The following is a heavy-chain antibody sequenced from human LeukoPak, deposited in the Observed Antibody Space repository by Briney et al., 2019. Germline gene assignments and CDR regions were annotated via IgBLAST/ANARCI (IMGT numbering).Heavy chain of an antibody. CDR2: ISSDGGST. CDR3: ARDWRGYCSSTSCLNWFDP. CDR1: GFTFSTYA. V-gene: IGHV3-64*01. D-gene: IGHD2-2*01. J-gene: IGHJ5*02. Sequence: GGSLRLSCAASGFTFSTYAMHWVRRGPGKGLEYVSTISSDGGSTYYANSVKGRFTISRDNSKDTLFLQMGSLRAEDTAVYYCARDWRGYCSSTSCLNWFDPWGQGTLVTVSS.